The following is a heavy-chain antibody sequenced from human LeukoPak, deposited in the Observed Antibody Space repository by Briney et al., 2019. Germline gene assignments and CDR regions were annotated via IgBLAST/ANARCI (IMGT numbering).Heavy chain of an antibody. Sequence: ASVQVSCKASGYTFTSYDINWVRQATGRGLDWMGWMNPNSGNTGYAQKFQRRVTMTRNTSISTAYMELSSLRSEDTAVYYCARWSPAAIRKSFRYYYMDVWGKGTTVTVSS. CDR1: GYTFTSYD. D-gene: IGHD2-2*02. V-gene: IGHV1-8*01. CDR3: ARWSPAAIRKSFRYYYMDV. J-gene: IGHJ6*03. CDR2: MNPNSGNT.